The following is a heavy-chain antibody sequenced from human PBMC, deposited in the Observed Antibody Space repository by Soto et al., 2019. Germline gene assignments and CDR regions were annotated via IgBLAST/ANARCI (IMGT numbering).Heavy chain of an antibody. J-gene: IGHJ4*02. V-gene: IGHV4-30-4*01. Sequence: SETLSLTCTVSGVSISSGDYYWSWIRQSPGKGLEWIAYIYYSGSTYFNPSLESRVSISQDMSQNQFSLRLRSVTAADTAVYYCARAVDTSMVSLYYFDSWGQGTLVTVS. CDR1: GVSISSGDYY. D-gene: IGHD5-18*01. CDR3: ARAVDTSMVSLYYFDS. CDR2: IYYSGST.